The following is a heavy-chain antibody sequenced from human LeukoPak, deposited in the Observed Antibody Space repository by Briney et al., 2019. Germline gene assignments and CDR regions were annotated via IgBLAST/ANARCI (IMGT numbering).Heavy chain of an antibody. CDR1: GGSISSSSYY. Sequence: PSETLSLTCTVSGGSISSSSYYWGWIRQPPGKGLEWIGSIYYSGSTYYNPSLKSRVTISVDTSKNQFSLKLSSVTAADTAVYYCAREGYCSGGSCYSHADYWGQGTLVTVSS. CDR3: AREGYCSGGSCYSHADY. CDR2: IYYSGST. D-gene: IGHD2-15*01. J-gene: IGHJ4*02. V-gene: IGHV4-39*07.